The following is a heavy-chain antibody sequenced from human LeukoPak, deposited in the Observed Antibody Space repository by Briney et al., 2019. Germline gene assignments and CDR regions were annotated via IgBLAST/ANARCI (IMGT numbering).Heavy chain of an antibody. CDR3: ARDASGSYAYDY. CDR2: IYYSGST. V-gene: IGHV4-59*01. Sequence: SETLSLTCTVSGGSISSYYWSWLRQPPGKGLEWIGYIYYSGSTNYNPSLKSRVTISVDTSKNQFSLKLSSVTAADTAVYYCARDASGSYAYDYWGQGTLVTVSS. CDR1: GGSISSYY. D-gene: IGHD1-26*01. J-gene: IGHJ4*02.